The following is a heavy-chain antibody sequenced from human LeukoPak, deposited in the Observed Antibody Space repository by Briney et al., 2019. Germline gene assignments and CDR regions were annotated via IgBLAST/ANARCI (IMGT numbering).Heavy chain of an antibody. CDR1: GGSFSSYY. CDR3: ARGPRGAKSSGWYLLGFDY. Sequence: PSETLSLTCSVYGGSFSSYYWSWIRQPPGKGLEWIEEINDSGGTNYNPSLKSRFTVSVDTPTNQFSLKLSSVTAADTAIYYCARGPRGAKSSGWYLLGFDYWGQGTLVTVSS. V-gene: IGHV4-34*01. D-gene: IGHD6-19*01. CDR2: INDSGGT. J-gene: IGHJ4*02.